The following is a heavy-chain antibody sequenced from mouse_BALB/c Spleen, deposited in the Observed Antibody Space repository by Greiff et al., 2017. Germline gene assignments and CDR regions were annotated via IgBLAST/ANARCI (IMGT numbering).Heavy chain of an antibody. J-gene: IGHJ2*01. D-gene: IGHD2-4*01. Sequence: QVQLQQPGAELVKPGASVKLSCKASGYTFTSYWMHWVKQRPGQGLEWIGEINPSNGRTNYNEKFKSKATLTVDKSSSTAYMQLSSLTSEDSAVYYCARWATMITTYYWGQGTTLTVSS. V-gene: IGHV1S81*02. CDR2: INPSNGRT. CDR1: GYTFTSYW. CDR3: ARWATMITTYY.